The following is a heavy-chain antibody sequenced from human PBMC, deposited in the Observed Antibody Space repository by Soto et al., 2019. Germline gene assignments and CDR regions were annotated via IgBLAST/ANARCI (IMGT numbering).Heavy chain of an antibody. J-gene: IGHJ5*02. CDR3: ASWYYYDSSGYWFDP. CDR1: GGSISSYY. CDR2: IYYDGST. Sequence: SETLSLTCTVSGGSISSYYWSWIRQSPGKGLEWIGYIYYDGSTNYNPSLKSRVTMSLDTSKNQFSLKLSSVTAADTALYYCASWYYYDSSGYWFDPWGQGTLVTVSS. V-gene: IGHV4-59*01. D-gene: IGHD3-22*01.